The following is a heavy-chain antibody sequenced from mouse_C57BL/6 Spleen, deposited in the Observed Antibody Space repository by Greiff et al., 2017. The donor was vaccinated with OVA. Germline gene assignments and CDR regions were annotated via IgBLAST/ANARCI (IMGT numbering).Heavy chain of an antibody. V-gene: IGHV3-6*01. Sequence: ESGPGLVKPSQSLSLTCSVTGYSITSGYYWNWIRQFPGNKLEWMGYISYDGSNNYNPSLKNRISITRDTSKNQFFLKLNSVTTEDTATYYCARGGIYFHYWGQGTTLTVSS. CDR2: ISYDGSN. CDR1: GYSITSGYY. J-gene: IGHJ2*01. CDR3: ARGGIYFHY.